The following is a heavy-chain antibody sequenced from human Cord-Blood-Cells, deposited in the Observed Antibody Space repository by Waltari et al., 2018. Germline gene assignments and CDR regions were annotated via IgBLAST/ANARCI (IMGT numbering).Heavy chain of an antibody. CDR3: ARVVVTAIPDY. V-gene: IGHV4-34*01. CDR2: INHSGST. D-gene: IGHD2-21*02. Sequence: WSWIRQPPGKGLEWIGEINHSGSTNYNPSLKSRVTISVDTSKNQFSLKLSSVTAADTAVYYCARVVVTAIPDYWGQGTLVTVSS. J-gene: IGHJ4*02.